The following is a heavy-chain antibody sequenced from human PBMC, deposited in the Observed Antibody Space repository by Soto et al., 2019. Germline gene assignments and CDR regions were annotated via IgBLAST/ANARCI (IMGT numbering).Heavy chain of an antibody. CDR3: ARVGSSGWSPDY. CDR2: ILYSGST. V-gene: IGHV4-59*11. D-gene: IGHD6-19*01. CDR1: GGSISGHY. Sequence: SETLSLTCTVSGGSISGHYWIWIRQPPGEGMEWIGYILYSGSTTYNNKPSLKSRVSISVDTSKNQFYLRLSSVTAADTAVYYCARVGSSGWSPDYWGQGTLVTVSS. J-gene: IGHJ4*02.